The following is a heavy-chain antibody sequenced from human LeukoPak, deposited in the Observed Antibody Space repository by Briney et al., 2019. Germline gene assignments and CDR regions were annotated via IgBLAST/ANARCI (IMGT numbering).Heavy chain of an antibody. CDR1: GYTLTSYA. D-gene: IGHD4-11*01. J-gene: IGHJ6*02. Sequence: ASVKVSCKASGYTLTSYAMHWVRQAPGQRLEWMGWINAGNGNTKYSQKFQGRVTITRDTSASTAYMELSSLRSEDTAVYYCARESVTTKYYYYYYGMDVWGQGTTVTVSS. V-gene: IGHV1-3*01. CDR3: ARESVTTKYYYYYYGMDV. CDR2: INAGNGNT.